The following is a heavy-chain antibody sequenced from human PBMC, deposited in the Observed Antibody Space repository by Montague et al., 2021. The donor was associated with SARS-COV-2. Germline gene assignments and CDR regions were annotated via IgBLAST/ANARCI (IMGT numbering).Heavy chain of an antibody. CDR2: SNHSGST. V-gene: IGHV4-34*01. CDR3: ARAIVDVTMIIVVMTGVEHYFDF. CDR1: GGSFSGYY. D-gene: IGHD3-22*01. J-gene: IGHJ4*02. Sequence: SETLSLTCAVYGGSFSGYYWSWIRQPPGKGLEWIGDSNHSGSTNYNPSLKSRVSISVDTSKNQFSLKLRSVTAADTAVYYCARAIVDVTMIIVVMTGVEHYFDFWGQGTLVTVSS.